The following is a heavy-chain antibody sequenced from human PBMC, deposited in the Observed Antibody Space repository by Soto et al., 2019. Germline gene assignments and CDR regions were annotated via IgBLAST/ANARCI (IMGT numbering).Heavy chain of an antibody. CDR1: GFTFSGSA. CDR3: ARGLYDFWSGHPKRLDY. Sequence: EVQLVESGGGLGQPGGSLKLSCAASGFTFSGSAIHWVRQASGKGLEWVGRIRSKPNSDATAYAVSVKGRFTISRDDSRNTAYLQMNSPKAEDTAVYYCARGLYDFWSGHPKRLDYWGQGTVVTVSS. CDR2: IRSKPNSDAT. J-gene: IGHJ4*02. V-gene: IGHV3-73*02. D-gene: IGHD3-3*01.